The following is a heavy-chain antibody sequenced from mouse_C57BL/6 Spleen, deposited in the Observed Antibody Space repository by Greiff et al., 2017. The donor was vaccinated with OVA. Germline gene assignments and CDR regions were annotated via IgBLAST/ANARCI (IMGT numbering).Heavy chain of an antibody. CDR2: IYPRSGNT. V-gene: IGHV1-81*01. Sequence: QVQLQQSGAELARPGASVKLSCKASGYTFTSYGISWVKQRTGQGLEWIGEIYPRSGNTYYNEKFKGKATLTADKSSSTAYMELRSLTSEDSAVYFCAGYYYGSSYVREYYYAMDYWGQGTSVTVSS. CDR3: AGYYYGSSYVREYYYAMDY. J-gene: IGHJ4*01. CDR1: GYTFTSYG. D-gene: IGHD1-1*01.